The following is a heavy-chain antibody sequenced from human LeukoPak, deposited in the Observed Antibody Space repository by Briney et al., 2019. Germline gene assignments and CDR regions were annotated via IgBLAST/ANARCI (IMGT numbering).Heavy chain of an antibody. CDR1: GGSISNYY. CDR3: TIGGSSYCPGY. CDR2: IYHSGST. J-gene: IGHJ4*02. V-gene: IGHV4-59*08. Sequence: SETLSLTCTVSGGSISNYYWSWIRQPPGKGLEWIGYIYHSGSTNYNPSLKSRVTISVDTSKNQFSLKLSSVTAADTAVYYCTIGGSSYCPGYWGRGTLVTVSS. D-gene: IGHD3-3*01.